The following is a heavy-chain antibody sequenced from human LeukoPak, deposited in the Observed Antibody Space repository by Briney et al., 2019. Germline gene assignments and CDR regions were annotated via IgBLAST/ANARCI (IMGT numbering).Heavy chain of an antibody. CDR3: ARGTLDYDVVTGIHYYYMDV. Sequence: ASAKVSCKASGYTFTGYYMHWVRQAPGQGLEWMGWINPNSGGTNYAQKFRGRVTLSSNSSINTAYMEVSSLGSDDTAVYFCARGTLDYDVVTGIHYYYMDVWGTGTTVTVSS. J-gene: IGHJ6*03. D-gene: IGHD3-9*01. CDR2: INPNSGGT. CDR1: GYTFTGYY. V-gene: IGHV1-2*02.